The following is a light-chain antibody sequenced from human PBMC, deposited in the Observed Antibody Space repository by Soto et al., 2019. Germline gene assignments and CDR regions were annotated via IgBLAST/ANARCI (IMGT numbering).Light chain of an antibody. CDR1: QSISSY. V-gene: IGKV1-39*01. CDR2: AAS. J-gene: IGKJ1*01. Sequence: DIQMTQSPSSLSASVGDRVTITCRASQSISSYLNLYQQKPGKPPRLLIYAASSLQSGVPSRFSGSGSGTDFTLTISSLQPEDFATYSCQQSYNSPQTFGRGTKVDI. CDR3: QQSYNSPQT.